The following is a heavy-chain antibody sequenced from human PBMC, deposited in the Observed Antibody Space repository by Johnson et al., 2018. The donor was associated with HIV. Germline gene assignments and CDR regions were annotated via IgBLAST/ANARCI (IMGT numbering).Heavy chain of an antibody. J-gene: IGHJ3*02. Sequence: VQLVESGGGLVQPGRSLRLSCAASGFTFDDYAMHWVRQAPGKGLEWVSGISWNSGSIGYADSVKGRFTISRDNAKNSLYLQMTSLRAEDTALYYCAKTVAATTDAFDIWGQGTMVTVSS. CDR1: GFTFDDYA. V-gene: IGHV3-9*01. D-gene: IGHD2-15*01. CDR3: AKTVAATTDAFDI. CDR2: ISWNSGSI.